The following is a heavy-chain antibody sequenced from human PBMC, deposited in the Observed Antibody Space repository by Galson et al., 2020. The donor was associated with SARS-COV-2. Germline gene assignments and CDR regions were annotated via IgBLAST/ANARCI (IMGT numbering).Heavy chain of an antibody. D-gene: IGHD4-4*01. Sequence: ASVQVSCQASGYTFTSYYIHWVRQAPGQGLEWMGIINPSGGGTTYAQKFQGRVTMTRDTSTSTVYMELSILRSEETAVYYCARDSQGGNDYNYLLFWGQGTLVTVSS. V-gene: IGHV1-46*01. CDR1: GYTFTSYY. CDR3: ARDSQGGNDYNYLLF. J-gene: IGHJ4*02. CDR2: INPSGGGT.